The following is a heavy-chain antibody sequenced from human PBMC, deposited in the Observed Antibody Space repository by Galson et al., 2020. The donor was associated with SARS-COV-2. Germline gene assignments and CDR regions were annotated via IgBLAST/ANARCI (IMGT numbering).Heavy chain of an antibody. D-gene: IGHD3-10*01. CDR1: GFTFSSYA. J-gene: IGHJ4*02. Sequence: TGGSLRLSCAASGFTFSSYAMHWVRQAPGKGLEWVAVISNDGSNTYYAASVKGRFTISRDNSKNTLFLQMNSLRVEDTAVYYCARGPRFGELLSPFDSWGQGTLVTVSS. CDR2: ISNDGSNT. CDR3: ARGPRFGELLSPFDS. V-gene: IGHV3-30-3*01.